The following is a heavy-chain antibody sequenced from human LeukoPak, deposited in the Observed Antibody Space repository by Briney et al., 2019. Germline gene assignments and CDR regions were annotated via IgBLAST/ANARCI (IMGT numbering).Heavy chain of an antibody. Sequence: PSETLSLACTVSGGSINSYCWNWIRQSPGKGLEWIGYVYDSGTINYNPSLKSRVTISVDTSKKQFSLKLTSVTAADTAVYYCARLEMGVAATDNGMDVWGPGTTVTVSS. J-gene: IGHJ6*02. D-gene: IGHD2-15*01. CDR2: VYDSGTI. CDR1: GGSINSYC. CDR3: ARLEMGVAATDNGMDV. V-gene: IGHV4-59*08.